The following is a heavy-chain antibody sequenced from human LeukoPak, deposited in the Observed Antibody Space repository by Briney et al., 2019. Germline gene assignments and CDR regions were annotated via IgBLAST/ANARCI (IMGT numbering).Heavy chain of an antibody. CDR2: TRNKANSYTT. D-gene: IGHD3-16*02. CDR1: GFTFNNAW. Sequence: PGGSLRLSCAASGFTFNNAWMSWVRQAPGKGLEWVGRTRNKANSYTTEYAASVKGRFTISRDDSKNSLYLQMNSLKTEDTAVYYCARVGTWGSYRSTPFDYWGQGTLVTVSS. CDR3: ARVGTWGSYRSTPFDY. J-gene: IGHJ4*02. V-gene: IGHV3-72*01.